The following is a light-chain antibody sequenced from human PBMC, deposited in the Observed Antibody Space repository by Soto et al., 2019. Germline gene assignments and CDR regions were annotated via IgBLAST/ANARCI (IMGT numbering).Light chain of an antibody. CDR2: DDS. CDR3: QVWDASSDHNV. Sequence: APVQPARIPCGGDNIGIRSVHWYHQKPGQAPVVVVYDDSGRPSGIPEQFAGSNSRNKATLTISWVEAEGKADYYCQVWDASSDHNVFGTGTRVAVL. J-gene: IGLJ1*01. V-gene: IGLV3-21*02. CDR1: NIGIRS.